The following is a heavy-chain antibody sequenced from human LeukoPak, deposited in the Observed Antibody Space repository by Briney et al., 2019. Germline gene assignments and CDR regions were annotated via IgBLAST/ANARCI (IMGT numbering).Heavy chain of an antibody. Sequence: ASVKVSCKASGYSFTSNYIHWVRQAPGQGLEWMGMIYPSDGSTSYAQKFQGRVTVTRDTSTSTVHMELSGLRSEDTAVYYCSMDRVAAAEPYYGMDVWGQGTTVTVSS. CDR1: GYSFTSNY. CDR3: SMDRVAAAEPYYGMDV. D-gene: IGHD6-13*01. V-gene: IGHV1-46*01. J-gene: IGHJ6*02. CDR2: IYPSDGST.